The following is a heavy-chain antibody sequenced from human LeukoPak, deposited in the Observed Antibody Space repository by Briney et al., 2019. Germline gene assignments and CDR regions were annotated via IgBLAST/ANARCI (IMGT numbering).Heavy chain of an antibody. CDR3: ARVENWNYAGGVRILLTPSKLNWFDP. Sequence: PSETLSLTCSVSNGSISSSRYFWGWIRQPPGKGLEWIGSIYYSGSTYYNPSLKSRVTISVDTSKNQFSLKLSSVTAADTAVYYCARVENWNYAGGVRILLTPSKLNWFDPWGRGTLVTVSS. CDR1: NGSISSSRYF. CDR2: IYYSGST. D-gene: IGHD1-7*01. V-gene: IGHV4-39*07. J-gene: IGHJ5*02.